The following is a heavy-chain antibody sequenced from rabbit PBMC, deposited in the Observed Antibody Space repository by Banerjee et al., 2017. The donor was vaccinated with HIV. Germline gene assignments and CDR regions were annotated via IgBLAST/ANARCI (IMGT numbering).Heavy chain of an antibody. Sequence: QEQLEESGGDLVKPEGSLTLTCTASGFSFNNNYVMCWVRQAPGKGLEWIACIDAGSSGSTTYASWAKGRFTISKTSSTTMTLQMTSLTAADTATYFCARDLAGVIGWNFDLWGPGTLVTVS. J-gene: IGHJ4*01. V-gene: IGHV1S45*01. D-gene: IGHD4-1*01. CDR1: GFSFNNNYV. CDR2: IDAGSSGST. CDR3: ARDLAGVIGWNFDL.